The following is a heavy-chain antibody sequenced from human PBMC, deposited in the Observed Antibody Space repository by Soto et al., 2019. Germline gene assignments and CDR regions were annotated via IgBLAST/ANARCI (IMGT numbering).Heavy chain of an antibody. D-gene: IGHD2-2*01. CDR2: IIPIFGTA. J-gene: IGHJ3*02. CDR3: ARDFSRGTSDAFDI. V-gene: IGHV1-69*13. Sequence: SVKVSCKASGGTFSSYAISWVRQAPGQGLEWMGGIIPIFGTANYAQKFQGRVTITADESTSTAYMELSSLRSEDTAVYYCARDFSRGTSDAFDIWGQGTMVTVSS. CDR1: GGTFSSYA.